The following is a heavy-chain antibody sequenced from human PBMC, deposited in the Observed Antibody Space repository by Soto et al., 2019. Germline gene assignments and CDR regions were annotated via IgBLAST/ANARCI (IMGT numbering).Heavy chain of an antibody. D-gene: IGHD3-22*01. V-gene: IGHV3-74*01. Sequence: EVQLVESGGGLVQPGGSLRLSCAASGFTFSSHWMHWVRQVPGKGLVWVSRVNSDGSSTTYADSVKGRFSISRDNAKNTLYLQMNSLRAEDTSVYYCVRSGSGYGMDVWGQGTTVTVSS. J-gene: IGHJ6*02. CDR2: VNSDGSST. CDR1: GFTFSSHW. CDR3: VRSGSGYGMDV.